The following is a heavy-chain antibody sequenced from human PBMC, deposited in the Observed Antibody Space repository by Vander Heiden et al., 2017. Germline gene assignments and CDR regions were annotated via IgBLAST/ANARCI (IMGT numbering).Heavy chain of an antibody. CDR2: IWSDGSR. Sequence: QVQLVESGGGVVQSGTSLTLPCAASRFSFSAYGMHWVRQAPGKGLEWVAVIWSDGSRYYADSVKGRFTISRDNSKNTLDLQMNSLRAEDTAVYYCARDARQYCTNGVCRKVYNWLDPWGQGTLVTVSS. V-gene: IGHV3-33*01. CDR3: ARDARQYCTNGVCRKVYNWLDP. D-gene: IGHD2-8*01. J-gene: IGHJ5*02. CDR1: RFSFSAYG.